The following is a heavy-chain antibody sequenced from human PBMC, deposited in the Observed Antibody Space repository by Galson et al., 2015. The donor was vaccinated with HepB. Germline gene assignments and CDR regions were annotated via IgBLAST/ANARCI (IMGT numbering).Heavy chain of an antibody. D-gene: IGHD2-15*01. CDR2: ISGGEDRT. Sequence: SLRLSCAASGFTFATYGMTWVRQAPGKGLEWASVISGGEDRTHYAESVKGRCNISRDKSRDTLYLQMNSMRAEDTVIYFGAKLKSPGRSYYFYGLEVWGQGTTVTVSS. V-gene: IGHV3-23*01. CDR3: AKLKSPGRSYYFYGLEV. CDR1: GFTFATYG. J-gene: IGHJ6*02.